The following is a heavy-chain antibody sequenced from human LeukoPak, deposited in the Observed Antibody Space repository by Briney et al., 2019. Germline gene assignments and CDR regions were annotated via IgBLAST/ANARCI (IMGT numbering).Heavy chain of an antibody. V-gene: IGHV3-74*01. Sequence: GSLRLSCAASGFTLSSYWMHWVRQAPGKGLVWVSRINSDGSSTSYADSVKGRFTISRDNAKSTLYLQMNSLRAEDTAVYYCATPRGSGSYLAFDYWGQGTLVTVSS. CDR2: INSDGSST. J-gene: IGHJ4*02. CDR3: ATPRGSGSYLAFDY. CDR1: GFTLSSYW. D-gene: IGHD1-26*01.